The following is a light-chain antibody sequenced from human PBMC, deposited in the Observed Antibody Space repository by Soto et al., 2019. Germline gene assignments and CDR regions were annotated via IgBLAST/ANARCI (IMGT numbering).Light chain of an antibody. CDR1: SSDVGSHNP. Sequence: QSVLTQPASVSGSPGQSITISCTGTSSDVGSHNPVSWYQQHPGKAPKLMIYEGSKRPSGVSNRFSGTKSGNTASLTISGLQAEDEADYYCCSYAGSSLYVLGTGTKLTVL. CDR3: CSYAGSSLYV. CDR2: EGS. V-gene: IGLV2-23*01. J-gene: IGLJ1*01.